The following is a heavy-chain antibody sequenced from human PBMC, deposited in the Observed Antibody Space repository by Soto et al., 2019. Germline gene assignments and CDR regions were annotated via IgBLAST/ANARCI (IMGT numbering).Heavy chain of an antibody. CDR1: GYSFTTYW. J-gene: IGHJ3*02. CDR3: ARRREEGYWGGVTCWQAFDI. V-gene: IGHV5-51*01. D-gene: IGHD2-15*01. Sequence: GASLKISCKGSGYSFTTYWIGWVRQMTGKGLEWMGIIYPGDSDTRYSPSFQDQVTISVDKSISTAYLQWRSLKASDTAMYYCARRREEGYWGGVTCWQAFDIWGQGTMATVSS. CDR2: IYPGDSDT.